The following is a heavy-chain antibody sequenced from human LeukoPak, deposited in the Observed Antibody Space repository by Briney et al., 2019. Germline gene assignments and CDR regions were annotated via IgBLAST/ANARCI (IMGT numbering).Heavy chain of an antibody. CDR2: ISYDGSNK. D-gene: IGHD5-24*01. V-gene: IGHV3-30*18. Sequence: GGSLRLSCAASGFTFSSYGMHWVRQAPGKGLEWVAVISYDGSNKYYADSVKGRFTISRDNSKNTLYLQMNSLRAEDTAVYYCAKTTFPIHEDGYSLGAFDIWGQGTMVTVSS. J-gene: IGHJ3*02. CDR3: AKTTFPIHEDGYSLGAFDI. CDR1: GFTFSSYG.